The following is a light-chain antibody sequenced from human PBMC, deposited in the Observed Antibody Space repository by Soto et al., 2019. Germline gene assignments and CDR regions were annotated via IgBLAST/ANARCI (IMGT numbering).Light chain of an antibody. V-gene: IGKV3-20*01. J-gene: IGKJ2*01. CDR3: QQYSMSPLT. Sequence: EIVLTQSPGTLSLSPGERATLSCRTSQTISNNYLAWYQQKPGQAPRLLIYGASSRTTGIPDRFSGSGSGTNFTLIISRLEPEDFAVYFCQQYSMSPLTFGQGTKLEIK. CDR1: QTISNNY. CDR2: GAS.